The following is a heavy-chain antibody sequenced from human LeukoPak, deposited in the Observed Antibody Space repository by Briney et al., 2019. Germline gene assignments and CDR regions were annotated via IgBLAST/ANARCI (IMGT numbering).Heavy chain of an antibody. D-gene: IGHD3-9*01. CDR3: ARGAYYDILTGYYSFHYMDV. Sequence: ASVKVSCKASGYTFTGYYMHWVRQAPGQGLEWMGWINPNSGGTNYAQEFQGRVTMTRDTSISTAYMELSRLRSDDTAVYYCARGAYYDILTGYYSFHYMDVWGKGTTVTISS. CDR2: INPNSGGT. V-gene: IGHV1-2*02. J-gene: IGHJ6*03. CDR1: GYTFTGYY.